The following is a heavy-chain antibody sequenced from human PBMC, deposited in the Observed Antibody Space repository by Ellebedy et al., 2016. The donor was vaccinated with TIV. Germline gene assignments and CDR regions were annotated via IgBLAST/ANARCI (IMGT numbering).Heavy chain of an antibody. CDR1: GFTFSNYV. CDR3: AKDRDDDGDYVFDS. Sequence: GGSLRLXXTASGFTFSNYVMSWVRQAPGKGLKWVSGISRSGDSTYYADSVKGRFTISRDNRKNTLYLQMNSLRAEDTAVYYCAKDRDDDGDYVFDSWGQGILVTVSS. J-gene: IGHJ4*02. CDR2: ISRSGDST. V-gene: IGHV3-23*01. D-gene: IGHD4-17*01.